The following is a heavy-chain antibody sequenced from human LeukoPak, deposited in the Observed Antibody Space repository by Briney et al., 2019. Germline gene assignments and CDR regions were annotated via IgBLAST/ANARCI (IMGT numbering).Heavy chain of an antibody. CDR1: GGSISSYY. J-gene: IGHJ6*03. CDR3: ARARAPDYYYYYMDV. V-gene: IGHV4-4*07. CDR2: IYTSGST. Sequence: SETLSLTCTVSGGSISSYYWRWIRQPAGKGLEWIGRIYTSGSTNYNPSLKSRVTISVDKSKNQFSLKLSSVTAADTAVYDCARARAPDYYYYYMDVWGKGTTVTVSS.